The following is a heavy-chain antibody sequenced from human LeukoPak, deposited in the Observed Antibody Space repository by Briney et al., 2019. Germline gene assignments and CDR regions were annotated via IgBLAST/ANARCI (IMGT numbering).Heavy chain of an antibody. CDR2: INPNRGGT. D-gene: IGHD2-2*01. CDR1: GYTFTGYY. Sequence: ASVKVSCKASGYTFTGYYMHWVRQAPGQGLEWVGWINPNRGGTNYAQKFQGRVTMTRDTFISTAYMELSRLRSDDTAVYYCARDPIVVVPAAGYYYYGMDVWGQGTTVTVSS. CDR3: ARDPIVVVPAAGYYYYGMDV. V-gene: IGHV1-2*02. J-gene: IGHJ6*02.